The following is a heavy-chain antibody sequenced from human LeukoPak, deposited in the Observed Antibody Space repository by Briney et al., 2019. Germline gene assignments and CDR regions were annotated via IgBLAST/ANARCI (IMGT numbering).Heavy chain of an antibody. Sequence: SETLSLTCAVYGGSFSGYYWSWIRQPAGKGLEWIGRIYTSGSTNYNPSLKSRVTMSVDTSKNQFSLKLSSVTAADTAVYYCARDVVAAPGTWDYWGQGTLVTVSS. CDR1: GGSFSGYY. J-gene: IGHJ4*02. CDR3: ARDVVAAPGTWDY. D-gene: IGHD6-13*01. CDR2: IYTSGST. V-gene: IGHV4-4*07.